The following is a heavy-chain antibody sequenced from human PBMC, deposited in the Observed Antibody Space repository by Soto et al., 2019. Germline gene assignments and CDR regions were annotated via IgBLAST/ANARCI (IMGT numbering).Heavy chain of an antibody. CDR3: ARAQGSDILTGYALDY. J-gene: IGHJ4*02. CDR1: GFTFSSYA. D-gene: IGHD3-9*01. CDR2: ISSNGGST. V-gene: IGHV3-64*01. Sequence: GGSLRLSCAASGFTFSSYAMHWVRQAPGKGLEYVSAISSNGGSTYYANSVKGRFTISRDNSKNTLYLQMGSLRAEDMAVYYCARAQGSDILTGYALDYWGQGTLVTVSS.